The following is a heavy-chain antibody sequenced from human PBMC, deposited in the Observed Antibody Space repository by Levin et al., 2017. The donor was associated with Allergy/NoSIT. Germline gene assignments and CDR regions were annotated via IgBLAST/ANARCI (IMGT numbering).Heavy chain of an antibody. D-gene: IGHD6-19*01. V-gene: IGHV3-21*01. Sequence: GESLKISCAASGFTFSPYSMNWVRQAPGKGLEWDSSISSSGSYIFYTDAVKGRFTISRDNAKNTLFLEMNSLRAEDTAVYYCACEPEQWKWFDPWGQGTLVTVSS. CDR3: ACEPEQWKWFDP. CDR1: GFTFSPYS. J-gene: IGHJ5*02. CDR2: ISSSGSYI.